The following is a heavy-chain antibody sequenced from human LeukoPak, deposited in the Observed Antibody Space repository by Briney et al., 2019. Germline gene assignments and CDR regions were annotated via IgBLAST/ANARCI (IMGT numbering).Heavy chain of an antibody. CDR3: ARGAYDLVWGSYRFYFDY. D-gene: IGHD3-16*02. V-gene: IGHV4-34*01. CDR2: INHSGST. CDR1: GGSFSGYY. J-gene: IGHJ4*02. Sequence: SETLSLTCTVYGGSFSGYYWSWIRQPPGKGLEWIGEINHSGSTNYNPSLKSRVTISVDTSKNQFSLELSSVTAADTAVYYCARGAYDLVWGSYRFYFDYWGQGTLVTVSS.